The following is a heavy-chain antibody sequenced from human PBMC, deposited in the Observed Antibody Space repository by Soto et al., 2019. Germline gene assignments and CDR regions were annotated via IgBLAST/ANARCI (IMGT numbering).Heavy chain of an antibody. CDR2: IDWDDDK. J-gene: IGHJ4*02. D-gene: IGHD1-26*01. Sequence: SGPTLVNPTQTLTLTCTFSGFSLSTSGMCVSWIRQPPGKALEWLALIDWDDDKYYSTSLKARLTISKDTSKNQVVLTMTNMDPVDTATYYCARSYSGSYVDVPFDYWGQGTLVTVSS. CDR3: ARSYSGSYVDVPFDY. V-gene: IGHV2-70*01. CDR1: GFSLSTSGMC.